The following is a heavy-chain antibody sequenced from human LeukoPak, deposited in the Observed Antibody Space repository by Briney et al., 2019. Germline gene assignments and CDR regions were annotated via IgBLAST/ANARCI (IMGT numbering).Heavy chain of an antibody. V-gene: IGHV3-30*02. CDR2: IRYDVSNK. Sequence: AGGAPRLSCAASGVTLSRYSMHWVRQAPRKGLWWVAFIRYDVSNKYYADSVKGRFTISRDNSKNTLYLQMNSLRAGDTAVYYCAKGGRGYSGYDLDYWGQGTLVTVSS. CDR1: GVTLSRYS. D-gene: IGHD5-12*01. J-gene: IGHJ4*02. CDR3: AKGGRGYSGYDLDY.